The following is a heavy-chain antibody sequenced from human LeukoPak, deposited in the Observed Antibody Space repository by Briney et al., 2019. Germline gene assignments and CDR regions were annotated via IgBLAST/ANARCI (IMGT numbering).Heavy chain of an antibody. CDR1: GFTFRRYA. V-gene: IGHV3-23*01. CDR2: ISGSGGST. J-gene: IGHJ4*02. CDR3: ARDSRLYYYDTSGTTFDY. Sequence: GGSLRLSCVAPGFTFRRYALSWVRQAPGKGLEWVSAISGSGGSTYYADSVKGRFTISRDSSKNTLYVQMNSLRAEDTAVYYCARDSRLYYYDTSGTTFDYWGQGTLVTVSS. D-gene: IGHD3-22*01.